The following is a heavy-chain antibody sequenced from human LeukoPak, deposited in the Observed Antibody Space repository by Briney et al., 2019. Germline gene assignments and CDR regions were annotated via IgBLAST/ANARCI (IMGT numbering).Heavy chain of an antibody. J-gene: IGHJ4*02. V-gene: IGHV3-23*01. Sequence: PGGSLRLSCAASGCTFSTYAMSWVRQAPGKGLGWVSVIIGNIGSTYYADSVKGRFTISRDNSKNTLFLQMNSLRAEDAAVYYCAKSDLTGHTRIDYWGQGTLVTVSS. D-gene: IGHD3-9*01. CDR3: AKSDLTGHTRIDY. CDR2: IIGNIGST. CDR1: GCTFSTYA.